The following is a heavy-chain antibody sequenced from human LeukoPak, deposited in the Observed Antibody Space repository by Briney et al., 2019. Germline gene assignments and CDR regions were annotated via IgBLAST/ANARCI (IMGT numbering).Heavy chain of an antibody. CDR3: ARGDYYGSPKVVAA. D-gene: IGHD3-10*01. CDR2: INPNSGGT. CDR1: GYTFIGYY. V-gene: IGHV1-2*02. Sequence: ASVKVSCKASGYTFIGYYIHWVRQAPGQGLEWMGWINPNSGGTHYGQKFQGRVTMARDTSITTAYMELSRLRSDDTAVYYCARGDYYGSPKVVAAWGQGTLVTVSS. J-gene: IGHJ5*02.